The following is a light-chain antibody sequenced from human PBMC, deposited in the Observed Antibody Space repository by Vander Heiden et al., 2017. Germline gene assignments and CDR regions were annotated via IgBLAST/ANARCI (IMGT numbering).Light chain of an antibody. J-gene: IGLJ2*01. CDR1: SGHSNYA. CDR3: QTWETGIWI. V-gene: IGLV4-69*01. CDR2: VIRDGTH. Sequence: QLVVTQSPSASASLGASVKLTCILSSGHSNYAIAWHQQQTEKGPRYLRKVIRDGTHRKGDGIPDRFSGSSSGAARSLTISTLQAEEDADDYCQTWETGIWIIGGGTKLTVL.